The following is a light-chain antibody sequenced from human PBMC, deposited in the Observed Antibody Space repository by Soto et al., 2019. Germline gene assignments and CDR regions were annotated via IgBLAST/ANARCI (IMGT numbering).Light chain of an antibody. CDR2: RAS. V-gene: IGKV1-5*03. J-gene: IGKJ3*01. Sequence: DIQMTQSPSSLSASVGDRVTITCRASQIINTWLAWYQQKTGKAPKLLIYRASNLLSGVPSRFSGSGSGTEFTLTISSLQPDDFSIYYCQQYETYSGTFGPGTKVDL. CDR1: QIINTW. CDR3: QQYETYSGT.